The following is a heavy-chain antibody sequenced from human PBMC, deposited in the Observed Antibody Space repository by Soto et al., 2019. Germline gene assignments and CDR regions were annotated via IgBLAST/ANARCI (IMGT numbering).Heavy chain of an antibody. V-gene: IGHV2-5*02. D-gene: IGHD3-3*01. CDR3: AHTGVECYDFWKFGKNWFDP. J-gene: IGHJ5*02. Sequence: GSGPTLVNPTQTLTLTCTFSGFSLSTSGVGVGWIRQPPGKALEWLALIYWDDDKRYSPSLKSRLTITKDTSKNQVVLTMTNMDPVDTATYYCAHTGVECYDFWKFGKNWFDPWGQGTLVTVSS. CDR2: IYWDDDK. CDR1: GFSLSTSGVG.